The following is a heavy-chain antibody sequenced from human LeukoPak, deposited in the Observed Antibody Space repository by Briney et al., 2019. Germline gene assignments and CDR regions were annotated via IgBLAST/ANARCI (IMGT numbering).Heavy chain of an antibody. CDR2: IIPIFGTA. V-gene: IGHV1-69*05. CDR1: GGTFSSYA. Sequence: GASVKVSCKASGGTFSSYAISWVRQAPGQGLEWMGGIIPIFGTANYAQKFQGRVTITTDESTSTAYVELSSLRSEDTAVYYCARDAHGYCSSTSCYGSWFDPWGQGTLVTVSS. D-gene: IGHD2-2*01. J-gene: IGHJ5*02. CDR3: ARDAHGYCSSTSCYGSWFDP.